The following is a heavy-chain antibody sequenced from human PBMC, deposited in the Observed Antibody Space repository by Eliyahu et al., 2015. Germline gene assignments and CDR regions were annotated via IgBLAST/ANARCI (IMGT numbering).Heavy chain of an antibody. Sequence: EVQLVESGGGLVQPGGSLRLSCAASGFTFKFYTINWVRQAPGKGLGWVXAISGSGDSTYYADSVKGRFTISRDNSQDTLYLQMNSLRTEDTAVYYCARATGQGPAALDYWGQGTLVTVSS. J-gene: IGHJ4*02. V-gene: IGHV3-23*04. CDR3: ARATGQGPAALDY. CDR1: GFTFKFYT. CDR2: ISGSGDST. D-gene: IGHD2-2*01.